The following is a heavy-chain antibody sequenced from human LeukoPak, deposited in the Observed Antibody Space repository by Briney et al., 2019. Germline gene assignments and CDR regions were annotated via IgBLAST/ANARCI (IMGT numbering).Heavy chain of an antibody. V-gene: IGHV3-66*01. CDR3: AREYYGGKDETNC. D-gene: IGHD4-23*01. CDR2: IYSGGST. J-gene: IGHJ4*02. Sequence: GGSLRLSCAASGFTVSSNYMSWVRQAPGKGLVWVSVIYSGGSTYYADSVKDRFTISRDNSKNTLYLQMNSLRAEDTAVYYCAREYYGGKDETNCWGQGTLVTVSS. CDR1: GFTVSSNY.